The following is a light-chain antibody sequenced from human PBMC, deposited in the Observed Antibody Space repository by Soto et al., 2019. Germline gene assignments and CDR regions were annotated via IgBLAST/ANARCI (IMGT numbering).Light chain of an antibody. CDR3: QQYYSYVT. V-gene: IGKV1-5*01. Sequence: DIQMTQSPSTLSASVGDRVTITCRASQSISSWLAWYQQKPGKAPKLLIYDASTLESGVPSRFSGSGSGTEFTLTISSLQPDDFATYYCQQYYSYVTFGQGTKVEIK. CDR1: QSISSW. CDR2: DAS. J-gene: IGKJ1*01.